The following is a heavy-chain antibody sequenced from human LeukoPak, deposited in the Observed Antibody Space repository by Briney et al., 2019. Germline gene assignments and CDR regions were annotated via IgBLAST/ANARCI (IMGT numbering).Heavy chain of an antibody. V-gene: IGHV3-53*01. CDR1: GFTFSNFA. D-gene: IGHD2-15*01. Sequence: PGGSLRLSCAASGFTFSNFAMSWVRQAPGKGLEWVSVIYRGDSTYYADSVKGRFTISRDKSKNTLCLQMNSLRAEDTAVYYCASRSGTYSYYMDVWGKGTTVTVSS. CDR2: IYRGDST. CDR3: ASRSGTYSYYMDV. J-gene: IGHJ6*03.